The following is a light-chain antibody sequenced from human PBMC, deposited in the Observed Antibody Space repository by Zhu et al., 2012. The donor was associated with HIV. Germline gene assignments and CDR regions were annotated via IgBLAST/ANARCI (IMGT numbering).Light chain of an antibody. Sequence: EIELTQSPGTLSLSPGDRATLACRASESVNRNYLIWYQQKPGQAPRPLIYGASDRASGVPDRFSGSGSGTDFTLTISRLEPDDFAVYYCHQYDRSWTFGQGTKVEVK. J-gene: IGKJ1*01. CDR2: GAS. V-gene: IGKV3-20*01. CDR3: HQYDRSWT. CDR1: ESVNRNY.